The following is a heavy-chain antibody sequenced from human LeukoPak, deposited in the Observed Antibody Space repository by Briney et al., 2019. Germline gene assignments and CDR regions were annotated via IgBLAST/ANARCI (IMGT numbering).Heavy chain of an antibody. CDR1: GFTFSSYS. CDR2: ISSSSSYI. V-gene: IGHV3-21*01. D-gene: IGHD5-18*01. Sequence: PGGSLRLSCAASGFTFSSYSMNWVRQAPGKGLEWVSSISSSSSYIYYADSVKGRFTISRDNAKNSLYLQMNSLRAEDTAVYYCARSYTAMVMVDYWGQGTPVTVSS. J-gene: IGHJ4*02. CDR3: ARSYTAMVMVDY.